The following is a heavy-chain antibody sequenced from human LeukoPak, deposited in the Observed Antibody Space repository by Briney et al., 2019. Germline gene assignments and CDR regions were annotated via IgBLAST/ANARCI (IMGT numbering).Heavy chain of an antibody. D-gene: IGHD6-19*01. V-gene: IGHV3-7*01. J-gene: IGHJ4*02. CDR2: IKQDGTEK. Sequence: PWGALRLSCAASGFTFTTYWMSWVRQAPGKGLEWVANIKQDGTEKYYVDSVKGRFTISRDNAKNSLYLQMNSLRAEDTAVYYCARIVAVAGTDYWGQGTLVTVSS. CDR3: ARIVAVAGTDY. CDR1: GFTFTTYW.